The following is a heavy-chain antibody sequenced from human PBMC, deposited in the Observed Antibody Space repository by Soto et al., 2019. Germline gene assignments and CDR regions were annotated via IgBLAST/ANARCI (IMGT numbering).Heavy chain of an antibody. Sequence: ASVKVSCKASGYTFTSYAMHWARQAPGQRLEWMGWINAGNGNTKYSQKFQGRVTITRDTSASTAYMELSSLRSEDTAVYYCARGIWFGELLWYYYYGMDVWGQGTTVTVSS. CDR1: GYTFTSYA. D-gene: IGHD3-10*01. CDR2: INAGNGNT. J-gene: IGHJ6*02. CDR3: ARGIWFGELLWYYYYGMDV. V-gene: IGHV1-3*01.